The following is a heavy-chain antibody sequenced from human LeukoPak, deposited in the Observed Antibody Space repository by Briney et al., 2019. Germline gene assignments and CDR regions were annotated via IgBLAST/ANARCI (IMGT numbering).Heavy chain of an antibody. CDR2: IWYDGSNK. CDR3: WAAAR. V-gene: IGHV3-33*01. Sequence: GRSLRLSCAASGYTFSSYGMNWVHQAPDKGLEWVAVIWYDGSNKYYADSVKGRFTISRDNSKNTLYLQMNSLRAEDTAVYYCWAAARWGQGTLVTVSS. J-gene: IGHJ4*02. CDR1: GYTFSSYG. D-gene: IGHD6-13*01.